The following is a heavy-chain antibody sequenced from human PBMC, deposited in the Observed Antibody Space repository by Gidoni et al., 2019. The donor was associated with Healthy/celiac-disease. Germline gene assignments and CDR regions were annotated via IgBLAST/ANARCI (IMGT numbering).Heavy chain of an antibody. CDR2: IRGSGGST. V-gene: IGHV3-23*01. CDR3: AKGSVLDSYYYYYGMDV. J-gene: IGHJ6*02. D-gene: IGHD2-15*01. CDR1: GFTFSSYA. Sequence: EVQLLESGGGLVQPGGSLRLSCAASGFTFSSYAMSWVRQAPGKGLEWVSAIRGSGGSTYYADSVKGRFTISRDNSKNKLYLQMNSRRAEDTAVYYCAKGSVLDSYYYYYGMDVWGQGTTVTVSS.